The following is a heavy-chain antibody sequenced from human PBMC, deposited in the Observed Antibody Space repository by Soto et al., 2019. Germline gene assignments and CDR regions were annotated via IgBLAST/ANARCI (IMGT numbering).Heavy chain of an antibody. Sequence: PXETLSLTCTVSGCSISSYYWSWIRQPAGKGLEWIGRIYTSGSTNYNPSLKSRVTMSVDTSKNQFSLKLSSVTAADTAVYYCARDPGIVVVPAAEYYYYGMDVWGQGTTVTVSS. J-gene: IGHJ6*02. CDR2: IYTSGST. V-gene: IGHV4-4*07. CDR3: ARDPGIVVVPAAEYYYYGMDV. CDR1: GCSISSYY. D-gene: IGHD2-2*01.